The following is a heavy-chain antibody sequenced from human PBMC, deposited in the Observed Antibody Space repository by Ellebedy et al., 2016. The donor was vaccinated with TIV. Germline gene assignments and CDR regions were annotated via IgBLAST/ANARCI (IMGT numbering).Heavy chain of an antibody. J-gene: IGHJ4*02. CDR1: GGTFSSYT. CDR2: IIPIFATA. D-gene: IGHD1/OR15-1a*01. Sequence: AASVKVSCKASGGTFSSYTISWVRQAPGQGLEWMGGIIPIFATANYAQKFQGRVTITADESTSTAYMELSSLRSEDTAVYYCARLPHSPNWDIDYWGQGTLVTVSS. V-gene: IGHV1-69*13. CDR3: ARLPHSPNWDIDY.